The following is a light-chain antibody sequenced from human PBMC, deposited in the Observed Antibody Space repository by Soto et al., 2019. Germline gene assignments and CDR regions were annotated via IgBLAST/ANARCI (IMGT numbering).Light chain of an antibody. CDR2: EVS. Sequence: QSALTQPASVSGSPGQSITISCTGTSSDVGGYNYVSWYQQHPGKDPKLMIYEVSNRPSGVSNRFSGSKYGNTASLTISGLQAEDEADYYCSSYTSSSTRVFGGGTKLTVL. V-gene: IGLV2-14*01. CDR3: SSYTSSSTRV. J-gene: IGLJ3*02. CDR1: SSDVGGYNY.